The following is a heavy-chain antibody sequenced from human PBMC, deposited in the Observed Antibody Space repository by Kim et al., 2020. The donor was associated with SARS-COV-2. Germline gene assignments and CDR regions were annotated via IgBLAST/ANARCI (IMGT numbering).Heavy chain of an antibody. Sequence: SVKVSCKASGGTFSSYAISWVRQAPGQGLEWMGGIIPIFGTANYAQKFQGRVTITADESTSTAYMELSSLRSEDTAVYYCARDSDTIFGVVTPWGYYGMDVWGQGTTVTVSS. D-gene: IGHD3-3*01. V-gene: IGHV1-69*13. J-gene: IGHJ6*02. CDR3: ARDSDTIFGVVTPWGYYGMDV. CDR2: IIPIFGTA. CDR1: GGTFSSYA.